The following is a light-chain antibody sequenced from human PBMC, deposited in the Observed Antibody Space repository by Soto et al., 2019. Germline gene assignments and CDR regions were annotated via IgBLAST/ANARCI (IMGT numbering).Light chain of an antibody. CDR3: AAWDDSLNGPV. CDR2: SND. J-gene: IGLJ3*02. CDR1: SSNIGSNI. Sequence: QPVLTQPPSASGTPGQRVTISCSGSSSNIGSNIVNWYQQLPGTAPKLLIYSNDQRPSGVPDRFSGSKSGTSASLAISGLQPEDEADYYCAAWDDSLNGPVFGGGTKLTVL. V-gene: IGLV1-44*01.